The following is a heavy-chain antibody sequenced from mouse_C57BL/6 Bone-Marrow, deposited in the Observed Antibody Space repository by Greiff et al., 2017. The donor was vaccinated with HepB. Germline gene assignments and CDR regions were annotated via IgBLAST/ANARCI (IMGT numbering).Heavy chain of an antibody. J-gene: IGHJ3*01. D-gene: IGHD1-1*01. CDR2: ISSGSSTI. CDR1: GFTFSDYG. CDR3: ANYYGSSWFAY. Sequence: EVHLVESGGGLVKPGGSLKLSCAASGFTFSDYGMHWVRQAPEKGLEWVAYISSGSSTIYYADTVKGRFTISRDNAKNTLFLQMTSLRSGDTAMYYCANYYGSSWFAYWGQGTLVTVSA. V-gene: IGHV5-17*01.